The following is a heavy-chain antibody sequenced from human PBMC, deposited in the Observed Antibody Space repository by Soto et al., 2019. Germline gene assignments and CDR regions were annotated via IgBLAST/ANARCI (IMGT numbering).Heavy chain of an antibody. D-gene: IGHD6-19*01. Sequence: QVQLQQWGAGLLKPSETLSLTCAVYGGSFSGYYWSWIRQPPGKGLEWIGEINHSGSTNYNPSLKSRVTISVDTSKNQFSLKLSSVTAADTAVYYCARMSIAVAPYNYYYYYYGMDVWGQGTTVTVSS. J-gene: IGHJ6*02. CDR2: INHSGST. CDR3: ARMSIAVAPYNYYYYYYGMDV. V-gene: IGHV4-34*01. CDR1: GGSFSGYY.